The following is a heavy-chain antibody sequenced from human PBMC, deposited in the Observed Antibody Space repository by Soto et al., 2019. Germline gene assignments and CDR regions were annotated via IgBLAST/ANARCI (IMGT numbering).Heavy chain of an antibody. CDR2: ISYDGSNK. J-gene: IGHJ4*02. Sequence: GESLRLSCAASGFTFSSYAMHWVRQAPGKGLEWVAVISYDGSNKYYADSVKGRFTVSRDNSKNTLYLQMNSLRAEDTAVYYCARDIMDIVATSPIYWGQGTLVTVSS. CDR1: GFTFSSYA. D-gene: IGHD5-12*01. CDR3: ARDIMDIVATSPIY. V-gene: IGHV3-30-3*01.